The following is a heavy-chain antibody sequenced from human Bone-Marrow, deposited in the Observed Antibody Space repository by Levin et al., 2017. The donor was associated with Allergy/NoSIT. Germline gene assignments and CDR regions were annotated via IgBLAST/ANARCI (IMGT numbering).Heavy chain of an antibody. V-gene: IGHV2-5*02. Sequence: SGPTLVKPTQALALTCTFSGFSLSTTGVGVGWIRQPPGKALECLALIYWDDDKRYSPSLKGRLTITKDTFKNQVVLTMTNMDIVDTATYYCAHRRGGYNWNDADFDYWGQGTLVTVSS. CDR2: IYWDDDK. D-gene: IGHD1-1*01. J-gene: IGHJ4*02. CDR3: AHRRGGYNWNDADFDY. CDR1: GFSLSTTGVG.